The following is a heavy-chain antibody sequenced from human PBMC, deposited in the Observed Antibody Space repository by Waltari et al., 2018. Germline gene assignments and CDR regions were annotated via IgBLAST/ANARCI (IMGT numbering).Heavy chain of an antibody. J-gene: IGHJ4*02. D-gene: IGHD4-4*01. CDR2: IYYSGST. V-gene: IGHV4-31*03. CDR1: GRSLSRAAHF. CDR3: ASSTVTSSH. Sequence: QVQLQESGPGLVKPSQTLSLPCTVSGRSLSRAAHFWSWIRQHPGKGLEWIGYIYYSGSTYYNPSLKSRVTISVDTSKNQFSLKLSSVTAADTAVYYCASSTVTSSHWGQGTLVTVSS.